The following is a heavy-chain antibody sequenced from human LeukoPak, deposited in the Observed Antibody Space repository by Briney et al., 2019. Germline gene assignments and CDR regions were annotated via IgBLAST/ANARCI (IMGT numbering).Heavy chain of an antibody. CDR3: ARTLAARHTSGYIDY. D-gene: IGHD3-22*01. CDR1: GFTFSSYW. Sequence: GGSLRLSCAASGFTFSSYWMSWVRQAPGKGLEWVANIKEDGSEKYYVDSVKGRFTISRDNGKNSLYLQMNSLRAEDAAVYYCARTLAARHTSGYIDYWGQGTLVTVSS. J-gene: IGHJ4*02. CDR2: IKEDGSEK. V-gene: IGHV3-7*01.